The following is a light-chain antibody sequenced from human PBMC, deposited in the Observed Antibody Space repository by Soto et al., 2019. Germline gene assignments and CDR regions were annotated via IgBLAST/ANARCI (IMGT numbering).Light chain of an antibody. V-gene: IGLV2-14*01. CDR2: DVS. CDR1: SSDVGGYYS. J-gene: IGLJ2*01. CDR3: SSYTSSSTRV. Sequence: QSALTQPASVSGSPGQSIAISCTGTSSDVGGYYSVSWYQQHPGKAPKLVVHDVSNRPSGVSNRFSGSKSGNTASLTISGLQAEDEADYYCSSYTSSSTRVFGGGTKRTVL.